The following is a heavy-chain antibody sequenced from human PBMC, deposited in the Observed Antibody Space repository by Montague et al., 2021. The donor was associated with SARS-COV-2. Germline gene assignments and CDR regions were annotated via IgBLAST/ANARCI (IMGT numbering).Heavy chain of an antibody. D-gene: IGHD6-6*01. J-gene: IGHJ5*02. CDR3: VREYTGSSQAS. V-gene: IGHV4-39*02. CDR2: IFHSGTT. CDR1: GGSIVTGDYY. Sequence: SETLSLTCSVSGGSIVTGDYYWAWSRQPPGKGLEWIGSIFHSGTTYYAPSLRGRVTVSVDTSKNQFSLRLNSVTAADTAFYYCVREYTGSSQASWGQGTLVTVSS.